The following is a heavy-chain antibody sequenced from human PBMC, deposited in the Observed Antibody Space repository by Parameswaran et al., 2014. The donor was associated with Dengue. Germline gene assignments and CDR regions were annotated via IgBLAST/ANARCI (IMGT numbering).Heavy chain of an antibody. J-gene: IGHJ6*03. V-gene: IGHV4-59*08. Sequence: RWIRQPPGKELEYIGYVYYSGSTNYNPSLKSRVTISVDTSKNQFSLKLSSVTAADTAVYYCARLDVVYYYMDVWGKGTTVTVSS. CDR2: VYYSGST. D-gene: IGHD3-16*01. CDR3: ARLDVVYYYMDV.